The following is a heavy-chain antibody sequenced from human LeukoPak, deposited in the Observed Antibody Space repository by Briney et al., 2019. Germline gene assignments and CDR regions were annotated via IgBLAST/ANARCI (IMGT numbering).Heavy chain of an antibody. D-gene: IGHD3-22*01. Sequence: ASVKVSCKTSGITFSSYAMSWVRQAPGQGLEWMGWISAYNGNTNYAQKLQGRVTMTTDTSTSTAYMELRSLRSDDTAVYYCARVRYYYDSSGYYHFDYWGQGTLVTVSS. CDR1: GITFSSYA. CDR3: ARVRYYYDSSGYYHFDY. V-gene: IGHV1-18*01. CDR2: ISAYNGNT. J-gene: IGHJ4*02.